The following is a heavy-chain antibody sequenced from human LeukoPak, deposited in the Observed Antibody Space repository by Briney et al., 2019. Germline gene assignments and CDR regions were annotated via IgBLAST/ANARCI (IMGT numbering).Heavy chain of an antibody. Sequence: PGGSLRLSCAASGFTFTSYSMNWVRQAPGKGLEWVSTISSGGGSTYYADSVKGRFTISRDNSKNTLYLQVNSLRAEDTAVYYCARDRGPRTGSMVREAYDNWGQGTLVTVSS. D-gene: IGHD3-10*01. J-gene: IGHJ4*02. CDR3: ARDRGPRTGSMVREAYDN. CDR2: ISSGGGST. CDR1: GFTFTSYS. V-gene: IGHV3-23*01.